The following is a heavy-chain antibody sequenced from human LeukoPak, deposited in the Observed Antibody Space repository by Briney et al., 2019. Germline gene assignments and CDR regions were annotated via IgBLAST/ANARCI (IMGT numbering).Heavy chain of an antibody. CDR2: IYPGDSNT. D-gene: IGHD6-13*01. CDR3: ARADSSSWYRFDP. J-gene: IGHJ5*02. CDR1: GYSFTNFW. Sequence: GESLKISCKGSGYSFTNFWIGWVRQMPGRGLEWMGGIYPGDSNTRYSPSFQGQATMSADNSNSNAYLQWNSLRSSDTAIYYCARADSSSWYRFDPWRRGTLVTVSS. V-gene: IGHV5-51*01.